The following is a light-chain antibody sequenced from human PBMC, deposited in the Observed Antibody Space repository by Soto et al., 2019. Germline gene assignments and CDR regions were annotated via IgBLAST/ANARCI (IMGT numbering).Light chain of an antibody. CDR3: QKHDGVPQ. J-gene: IGKJ3*01. CDR2: DAS. Sequence: DIQMTQSPSSLSASVGDTVTITCQASQDITNQINWYQQRPGKAPNLLIYDASHLETGVPSRFSGSGSGTYFTLTITSLQPEDIAIYYCQKHDGVPQFGPGTKVDF. V-gene: IGKV1-33*01. CDR1: QDITNQ.